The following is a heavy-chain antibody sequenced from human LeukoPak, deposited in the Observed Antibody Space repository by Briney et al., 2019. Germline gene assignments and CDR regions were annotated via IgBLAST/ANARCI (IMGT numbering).Heavy chain of an antibody. CDR2: IAYTGT. CDR1: GFPFSDYA. J-gene: IGHJ4*02. CDR3: ANRFFSEF. D-gene: IGHD3-10*01. V-gene: IGHV3-23*01. Sequence: GGSLRLSCAASGFPFSDYAMKWVRQAPGKGLEWVSSIAYTGTYYADSVKGRFIVSRDDSKSMLFLQMNSLRAEDTAVYFCANRFFSEFWGQGILVTVSS.